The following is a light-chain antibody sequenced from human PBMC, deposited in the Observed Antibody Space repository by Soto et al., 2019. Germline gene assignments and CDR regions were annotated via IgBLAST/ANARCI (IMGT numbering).Light chain of an antibody. V-gene: IGKV3D-15*01. CDR1: QSVSSN. CDR3: QQYNNWPFT. Sequence: EIVMTQSPATLSVSPGERATLSCRASQSVSSNLAWYQQKPGQAPRLLIYGASTRATGIPARFSGSGSGTEFPLTLSSLQSEDFAVYYCQQYNNWPFTLGPGTKVDIK. J-gene: IGKJ3*01. CDR2: GAS.